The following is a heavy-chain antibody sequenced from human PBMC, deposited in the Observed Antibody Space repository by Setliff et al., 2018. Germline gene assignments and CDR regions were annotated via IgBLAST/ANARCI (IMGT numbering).Heavy chain of an antibody. J-gene: IGHJ4*02. Sequence: SLRLSCAASGFTFSNYRMHWVRQAPGKGLEWVADIWHDGGNKYHADSVKGRFTISRDNSKNTLCLQMNSLRPEDTAVYYCARTCSGSGCYAGLESWGQGTPVTVSS. D-gene: IGHD2-15*01. CDR3: ARTCSGSGCYAGLES. CDR2: IWHDGGNK. V-gene: IGHV3-33*08. CDR1: GFTFSNYR.